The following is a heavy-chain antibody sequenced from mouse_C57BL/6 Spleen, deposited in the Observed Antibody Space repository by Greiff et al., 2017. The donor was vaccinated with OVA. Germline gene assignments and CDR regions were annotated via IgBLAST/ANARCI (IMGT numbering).Heavy chain of an antibody. CDR2: IYPGSGST. Sequence: VQLQQPGAELVKPGASVKMSCKASGYTFTSYWITWVKQRPGQGLEWIGDIYPGSGSTNYNEKFKSKATLTVDTSSSTAYMQLSSLTSEDSAVYDCARQAYYSNYGWFACWGKGALVTVSA. V-gene: IGHV1-55*01. D-gene: IGHD2-5*01. J-gene: IGHJ3*01. CDR1: GYTFTSYW. CDR3: ARQAYYSNYGWFAC.